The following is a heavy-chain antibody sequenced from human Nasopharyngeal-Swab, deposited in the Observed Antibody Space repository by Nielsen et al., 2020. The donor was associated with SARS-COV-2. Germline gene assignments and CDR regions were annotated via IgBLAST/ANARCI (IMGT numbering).Heavy chain of an antibody. CDR3: AREGRYFFDY. Sequence: GRSLKISCAASGFTFSGSAMHWVRQASGKGLEWVGRIRSKDNNYATAYAASVKGRFTISRDDSKNTAYLQMDSLKTEDTAVYYCAREGRYFFDYWGLGTQVTVSS. V-gene: IGHV3-73*01. CDR2: IRSKDNNYAT. D-gene: IGHD1-14*01. J-gene: IGHJ4*02. CDR1: GFTFSGSA.